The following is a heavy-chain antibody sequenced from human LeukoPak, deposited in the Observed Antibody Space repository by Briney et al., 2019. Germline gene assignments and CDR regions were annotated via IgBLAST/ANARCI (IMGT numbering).Heavy chain of an antibody. Sequence: ASVKVSCKVSGYTLTELSMHWVRQAPGKGLEWMGGFDPEDGETIYAQKFQGRVTMTEDTSTDTAYMELSGLRSEDTAVYYCAREVGDYYDLRIDYWGQGTLVTVSS. CDR1: GYTLTELS. D-gene: IGHD3-22*01. CDR3: AREVGDYYDLRIDY. V-gene: IGHV1-24*01. J-gene: IGHJ4*02. CDR2: FDPEDGET.